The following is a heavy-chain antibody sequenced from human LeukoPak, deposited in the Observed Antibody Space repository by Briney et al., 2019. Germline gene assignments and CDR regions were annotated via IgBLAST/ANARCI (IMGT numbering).Heavy chain of an antibody. CDR1: GYTFTGYY. Sequence: ASVKVSCKASGYTFTGYYMHWVRQAPGQGLEWMGWINPNSGGTNYAQNFLGRVTMTRDTSISTAYMELGRLRSDDTAVYYCARGDASSWYYFEYWGQGTLVTVSS. V-gene: IGHV1-2*02. CDR2: INPNSGGT. D-gene: IGHD6-13*01. J-gene: IGHJ4*02. CDR3: ARGDASSWYYFEY.